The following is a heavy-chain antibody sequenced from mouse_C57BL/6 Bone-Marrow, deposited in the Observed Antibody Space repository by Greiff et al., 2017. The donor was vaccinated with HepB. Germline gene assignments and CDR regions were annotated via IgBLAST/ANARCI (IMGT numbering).Heavy chain of an antibody. CDR1: GYTFTSYG. Sequence: VQLQQSGAELARPGASVKLSCKASGYTFTSYGISWVKQRTGQGLEWIGEIYPRSGNTYYNEKFKGKATLAADKYSSTAYMELRSLTSEDSAVYFCGYGDYSYAMDYWGQGTSVTVSS. V-gene: IGHV1-81*01. J-gene: IGHJ4*01. CDR3: GYGDYSYAMDY. CDR2: IYPRSGNT. D-gene: IGHD2-13*01.